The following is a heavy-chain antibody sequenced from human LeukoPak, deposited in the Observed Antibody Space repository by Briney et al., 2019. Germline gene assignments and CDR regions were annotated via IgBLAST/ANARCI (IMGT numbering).Heavy chain of an antibody. D-gene: IGHD6-13*01. Sequence: GGSLRLSCAASGFTFSSYEMNWVRQAPGKGLEWVSYISSIISTICYADSVKGRFTISRDNAKNSLYLQMNSLRAEDTAVYYCARDRSSWSEGFDYWGQGTLVTVSS. CDR2: ISSIISTI. V-gene: IGHV3-48*03. CDR3: ARDRSSWSEGFDY. CDR1: GFTFSSYE. J-gene: IGHJ4*02.